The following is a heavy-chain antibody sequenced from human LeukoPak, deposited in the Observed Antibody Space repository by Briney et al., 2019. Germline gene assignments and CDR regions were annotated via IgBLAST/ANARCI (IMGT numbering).Heavy chain of an antibody. D-gene: IGHD5-18*01. CDR1: GGSFSGYY. CDR3: ARGTQLWPRFYYYGMDV. Sequence: SETLSLTCVVYGGSFSGYYWSWIRQPPGKGLEWIGEINHSGSTNYNPSLKSRVTISVDTSKNQFSLKLSSVTAADTAVYYCARGTQLWPRFYYYGMDVRGQGTTVTVSS. J-gene: IGHJ6*02. CDR2: INHSGST. V-gene: IGHV4-34*01.